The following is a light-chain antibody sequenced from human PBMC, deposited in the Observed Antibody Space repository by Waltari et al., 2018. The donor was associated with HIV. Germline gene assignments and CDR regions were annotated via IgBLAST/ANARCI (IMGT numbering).Light chain of an antibody. J-gene: IGLJ2*01. CDR2: EVY. CDR1: SRDVGGYNY. CDR3: ASYAGRNNLV. V-gene: IGLV2-8*01. Sequence: QSALTQPPSASGSPGQSVTISCTCTSRDVGGYNYVSWYNQHPGEAPKGVIFEVYKRPSGVPDRLSGSKSGNTASLTVSGLQAEDEATYYCASYAGRNNLVFGGGTKLTVL.